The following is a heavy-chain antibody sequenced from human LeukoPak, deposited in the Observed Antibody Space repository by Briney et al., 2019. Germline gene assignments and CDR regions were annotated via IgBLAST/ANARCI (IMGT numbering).Heavy chain of an antibody. D-gene: IGHD6-13*01. CDR1: GGTLSSYA. Sequence: SVKVSCKASGGTLSSYAISWVRQAPGQGLEWMGRIIPILGIANYAQKFQGRVTITADKSTSTAYMELSSLRSEDTAVYYCAREPYSSSWYLDYWGQGTLVTVSS. CDR2: IIPILGIA. J-gene: IGHJ4*02. V-gene: IGHV1-69*04. CDR3: AREPYSSSWYLDY.